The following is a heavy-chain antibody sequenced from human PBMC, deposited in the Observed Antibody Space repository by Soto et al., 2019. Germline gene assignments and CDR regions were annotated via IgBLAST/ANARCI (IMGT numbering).Heavy chain of an antibody. V-gene: IGHV4-31*03. CDR2: IYYSGST. J-gene: IGHJ6*02. Sequence: SETLSLTCTVSGGSISSGGYYWSWIRQHPGKGLEWIGYIYYSGSTYYNPSLKSRVTISVDTSKNQFSLKLSSVTAADTAVYYRARELRYPLYGMDVWGQGTTVTVSS. CDR3: ARELRYPLYGMDV. D-gene: IGHD3-9*01. CDR1: GGSISSGGYY.